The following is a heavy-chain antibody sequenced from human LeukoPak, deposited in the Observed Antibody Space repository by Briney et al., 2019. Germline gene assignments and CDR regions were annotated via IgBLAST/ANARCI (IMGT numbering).Heavy chain of an antibody. V-gene: IGHV3-53*01. CDR3: ASGNPFMVRGGGFDY. D-gene: IGHD3-10*01. CDR1: GFTVSSNY. Sequence: GGYLRLYCAASGFTVSSNYMSWVRQAPGKGLEWVSVIYSGGSTYYADSVKGRFTISRDNSKNTLYLQMNSLRAEDTAVYYCASGNPFMVRGGGFDYWGQGTLVTVSS. CDR2: IYSGGST. J-gene: IGHJ4*02.